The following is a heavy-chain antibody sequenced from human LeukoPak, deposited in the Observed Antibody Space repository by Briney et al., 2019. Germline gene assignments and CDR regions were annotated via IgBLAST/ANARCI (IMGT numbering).Heavy chain of an antibody. CDR1: GFTFSSYW. CDR2: IKQDGSEK. V-gene: IGHV3-7*01. Sequence: HPEGSLRLSCAASGFTFSSYWMSWVRQTPGKGLEWVANIKQDGSEKYYVDSVKGRCTISRDNAKNSLYPQMHSLRAEDTAVYYCARDLITFGAGTTLDYWGQGTLVTVSS. CDR3: ARDLITFGAGTTLDY. D-gene: IGHD3-16*01. J-gene: IGHJ4*02.